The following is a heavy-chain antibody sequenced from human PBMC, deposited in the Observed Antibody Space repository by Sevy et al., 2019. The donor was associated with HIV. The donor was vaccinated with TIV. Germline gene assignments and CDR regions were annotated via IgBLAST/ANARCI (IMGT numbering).Heavy chain of an antibody. Sequence: SETLSLTCTVSGGSISSSSSYWGWIRQPPGKPLEWIGSVHYSGSTYYNPSLKSRVTISVDTSESQFSLRLSSVTAADTAVYYCATYRAAVGRNWFDPWGQGTLVTVS. CDR2: VHYSGST. CDR1: GGSISSSSSY. D-gene: IGHD6-13*01. J-gene: IGHJ5*02. CDR3: ATYRAAVGRNWFDP. V-gene: IGHV4-39*01.